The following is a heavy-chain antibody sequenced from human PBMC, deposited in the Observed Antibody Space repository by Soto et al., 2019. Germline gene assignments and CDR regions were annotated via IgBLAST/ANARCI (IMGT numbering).Heavy chain of an antibody. J-gene: IGHJ3*02. CDR3: ARALEWLLHDAFDI. Sequence: GGSLRLSCAASGFTFSSYSMNWVRQAPGKGLEWVSSISSSSSYIYYADSVKGRFTISRDNAKNSLYLQMNSLRAEDTAVYYCARALEWLLHDAFDIWGQGTMVTVSS. V-gene: IGHV3-21*01. CDR2: ISSSSSYI. D-gene: IGHD3-3*01. CDR1: GFTFSSYS.